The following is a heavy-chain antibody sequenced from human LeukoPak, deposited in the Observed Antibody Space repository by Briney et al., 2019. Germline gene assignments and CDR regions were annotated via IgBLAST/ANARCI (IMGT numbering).Heavy chain of an antibody. Sequence: SAETLSLTCTVSGGSISSSSYDWGWIRQPPGKGLEWIGSIYYSGSTYYNPSLKSRVTISVDTSKNQFSLKLSSVTAADTAVYYCARPYYGGNSFSYPIGVWGKGITVTVSS. D-gene: IGHD4-23*01. CDR2: IYYSGST. J-gene: IGHJ6*04. CDR1: GGSISSSSYD. CDR3: ARPYYGGNSFSYPIGV. V-gene: IGHV4-39*01.